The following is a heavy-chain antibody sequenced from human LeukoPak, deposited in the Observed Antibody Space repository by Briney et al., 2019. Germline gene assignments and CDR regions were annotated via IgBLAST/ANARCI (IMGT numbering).Heavy chain of an antibody. J-gene: IGHJ4*02. V-gene: IGHV1-2*02. D-gene: IGHD5-12*01. CDR2: INPNSGGT. CDR3: ARYPRIIVATTGLDY. Sequence: ASVKASCNASGYTFTGYYMHWVRQATGQGLEWMGWINPNSGGTNYAQKFQGRVTMTRDTSISIAYMELSRLRSDDTAVYYCARYPRIIVATTGLDYWGQGTLVTVSS. CDR1: GYTFTGYY.